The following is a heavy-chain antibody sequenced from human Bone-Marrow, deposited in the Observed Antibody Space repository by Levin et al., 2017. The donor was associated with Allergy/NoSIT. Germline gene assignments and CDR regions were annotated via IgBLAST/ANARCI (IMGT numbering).Heavy chain of an antibody. CDR2: INHSGST. CDR1: GGSFSGYY. Sequence: GSLRLSCAVYGGSFSGYYWSWIRQPPGKGLEWFGEINHSGSTNYNPSLKSRVTISVDTSKNQFSLKLSSVTAADTAVYYCARGPSSGYYRGTDAFDIWGQGTMVTVSS. CDR3: ARGPSSGYYRGTDAFDI. D-gene: IGHD3-22*01. J-gene: IGHJ3*02. V-gene: IGHV4-34*01.